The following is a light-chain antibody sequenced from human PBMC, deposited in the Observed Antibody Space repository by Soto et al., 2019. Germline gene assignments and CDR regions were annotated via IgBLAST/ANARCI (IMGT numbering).Light chain of an antibody. CDR1: SSDVGAYNY. Sequence: QSVLTQPASVSGSPGQSITISCTGTSSDVGAYNYVSWYQQHPGKAPKLIIYDVSNRPSGVSDRFSGSKSGNTASLTISGLQAEDEADYYCNSYTISSTYVFGTGTKLTV. CDR3: NSYTISSTYV. V-gene: IGLV2-14*01. CDR2: DVS. J-gene: IGLJ1*01.